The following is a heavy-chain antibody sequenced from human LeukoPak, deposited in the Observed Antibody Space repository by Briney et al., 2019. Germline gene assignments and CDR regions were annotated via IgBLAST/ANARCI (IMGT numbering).Heavy chain of an antibody. Sequence: PGGSLRLSCAASGFTFSSYAMSWVRQAPGKGLEWVSAISGSGGSTYYADSAKGRFTISRDNSKNTLYLQMNSLRAEDTAVYYCAKCKIEVRIARFDPWGQGTLVTVSS. V-gene: IGHV3-23*01. CDR3: AKCKIEVRIARFDP. J-gene: IGHJ5*02. CDR1: GFTFSSYA. D-gene: IGHD6-13*01. CDR2: ISGSGGST.